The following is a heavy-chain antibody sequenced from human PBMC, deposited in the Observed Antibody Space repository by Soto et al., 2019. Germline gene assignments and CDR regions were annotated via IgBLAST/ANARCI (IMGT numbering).Heavy chain of an antibody. Sequence: QVQLQESGPGLVKPSETLSLTCTVSGGSINSYYWGWIRQPPGKGLEWIGYIFYSGSTNYNPSLNSRVTISVDTSKNQFSLKLNSVTAADTAVYYCAREGTGGSEAAYDFWGQGTLVTVSS. CDR3: AREGTGGSEAAYDF. D-gene: IGHD3-10*01. J-gene: IGHJ4*02. CDR2: IFYSGST. V-gene: IGHV4-59*12. CDR1: GGSINSYY.